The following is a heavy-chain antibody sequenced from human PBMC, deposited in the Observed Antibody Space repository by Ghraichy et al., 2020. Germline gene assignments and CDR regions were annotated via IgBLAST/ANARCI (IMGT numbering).Heavy chain of an antibody. V-gene: IGHV4-4*02. CDR2: IYHSGST. CDR3: ARDTWIQLWSPPAYYYMDV. J-gene: IGHJ6*03. CDR1: GGSISSSNW. Sequence: SETLSLTCAVSGGSISSSNWWSWVRQPPGKGLEWIGEIYHSGSTNYNPSLKSRVTISVDKSKNQFSLKLSSVTAADTAVYYCARDTWIQLWSPPAYYYMDVWGKGTTVTVSS. D-gene: IGHD5-18*01.